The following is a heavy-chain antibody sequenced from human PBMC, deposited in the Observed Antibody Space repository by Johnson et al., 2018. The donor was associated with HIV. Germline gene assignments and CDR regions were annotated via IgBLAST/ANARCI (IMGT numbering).Heavy chain of an antibody. CDR2: IFSGGST. CDR1: AFTFSSYA. Sequence: QVQLVESGGGVVQPGRSLRLSCAASAFTFSSYAIHWVRQAPGKGLEWVSVIFSGGSTYYAGFVKGRFTISRDNSKNTLYLQMNSLRAEDTAVYYCARDWLEGGSPSDDAFDIWGQGTMVTVSS. V-gene: IGHV3-NL1*01. CDR3: ARDWLEGGSPSDDAFDI. D-gene: IGHD6-6*01. J-gene: IGHJ3*02.